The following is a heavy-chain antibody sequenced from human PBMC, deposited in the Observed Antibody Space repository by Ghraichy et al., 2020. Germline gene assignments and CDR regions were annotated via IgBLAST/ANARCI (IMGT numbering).Heavy chain of an antibody. CDR2: LSYDGSNK. J-gene: IGHJ4*02. D-gene: IGHD3-3*01. CDR1: GFTFSTYA. CDR3: AGGPTIFGLIFI. Sequence: GGSLRLSCTASGFTFSTYAMHWVRQAPGKGLEWVAVLSYDGSNKHYADSVKGRFTIFRDNSKNTLYLQTNSLRPEDTAVYYCAGGPTIFGLIFIWGQGTLVTAFS. V-gene: IGHV3-30*04.